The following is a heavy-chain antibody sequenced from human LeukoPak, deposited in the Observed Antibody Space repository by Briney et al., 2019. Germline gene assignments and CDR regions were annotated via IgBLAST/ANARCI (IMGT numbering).Heavy chain of an antibody. CDR1: GFIFSNYA. V-gene: IGHV3-23*01. D-gene: IGHD2-15*01. CDR3: AKSRSGVSSCYNY. Sequence: PGGSLRLSCAASGFIFSNYAMSWVRQAPGKGLEWVSAISSSDDNTYYADSVRGRFTISRDNSKNTLYLQMNSLRAEDTAIYFCAKSRSGVSSCYNYWGQGTLVTVSS. CDR2: ISSSDDNT. J-gene: IGHJ4*02.